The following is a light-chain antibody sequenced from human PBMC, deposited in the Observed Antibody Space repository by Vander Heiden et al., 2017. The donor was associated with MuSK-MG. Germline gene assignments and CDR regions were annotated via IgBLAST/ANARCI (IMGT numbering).Light chain of an antibody. V-gene: IGLV1-40*01. CDR2: GNS. CDR1: SSTFGAGYD. J-gene: IGLJ2*01. CDR3: QSYDSSLSGVV. Sequence: QSVLTQPPSVSGAPGQRVTISCTGRSSTFGAGYDVPWYQQRPGTAPKLLIYGNSKRPAGVPDRFSGSKSGTSATLAITGLQAEDEADYYCQSYDSSLSGVVFGGGTKRTVL.